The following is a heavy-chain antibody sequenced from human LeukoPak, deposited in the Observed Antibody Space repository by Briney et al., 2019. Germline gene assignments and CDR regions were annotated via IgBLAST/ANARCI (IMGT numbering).Heavy chain of an antibody. Sequence: KVSCKASGGTFSSYAISWVRQAPGQGLEWMGGIIPIFGTANYAQKFQGRVTITADKSTSTAYMELSSLRSEDTAVYYCAVAVAGTLLDYWGQGTLVIVSS. CDR1: GGTFSSYA. V-gene: IGHV1-69*06. CDR2: IIPIFGTA. D-gene: IGHD6-19*01. J-gene: IGHJ4*02. CDR3: AVAVAGTLLDY.